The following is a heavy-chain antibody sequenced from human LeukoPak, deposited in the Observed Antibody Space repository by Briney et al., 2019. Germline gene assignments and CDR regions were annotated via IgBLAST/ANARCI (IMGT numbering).Heavy chain of an antibody. D-gene: IGHD3-22*01. CDR2: IYSGGST. CDR3: ARGRGSYYDTTGGLDY. V-gene: IGHV3-53*01. CDR1: GFTVSSKY. Sequence: GGSLRLSCAASGFTVSSKYMIWVRQAPGKGLEWVSVIYSGGSTFYADSVRGRFTISRDSSKNTVYLQMSSLRAEDTAVYYCARGRGSYYDTTGGLDYWGQGTLVTVSS. J-gene: IGHJ4*02.